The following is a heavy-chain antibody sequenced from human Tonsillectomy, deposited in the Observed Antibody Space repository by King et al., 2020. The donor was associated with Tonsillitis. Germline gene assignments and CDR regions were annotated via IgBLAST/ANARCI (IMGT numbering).Heavy chain of an antibody. V-gene: IGHV1-2*02. J-gene: IGHJ4*02. CDR3: AKKNFYSAFDY. D-gene: IGHD3-9*01. Sequence: QLVQSGAEVKKPGASVKVSCKASGYAFTGYYMHWVRQAPGQGLEWMGWVNPSSGATNYAQKFQARVTMTRDTSISTAYMELSRLRSDDTAVYYCAKKNFYSAFDYWGQGTLVTVSS. CDR2: VNPSSGAT. CDR1: GYAFTGYY.